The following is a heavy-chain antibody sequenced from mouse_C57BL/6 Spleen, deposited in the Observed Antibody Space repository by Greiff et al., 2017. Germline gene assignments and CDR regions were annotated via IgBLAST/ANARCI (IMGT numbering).Heavy chain of an antibody. CDR3: ARHDGYYEFAY. CDR2: ISSGSSTL. J-gene: IGHJ3*01. Sequence: EVKLVESGGGLVKPGGSLKLSCAASGFTFSDYGMHWVRQVPEKGLEWVAYISSGSSTLYYADTVKGRFTISGDNAKNTLFLQMTSLRSEDTAMYYCARHDGYYEFAYWGQGTLVTVSA. D-gene: IGHD2-3*01. CDR1: GFTFSDYG. V-gene: IGHV5-17*01.